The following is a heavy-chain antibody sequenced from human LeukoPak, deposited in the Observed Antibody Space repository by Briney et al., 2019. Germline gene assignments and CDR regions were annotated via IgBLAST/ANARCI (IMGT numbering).Heavy chain of an antibody. CDR1: GYTFTGYY. J-gene: IGHJ4*02. D-gene: IGHD5-12*01. CDR2: INPNSGGT. Sequence: ASVKVSCKASGYTFTGYYLHWVRQAPGQGLEWMGWINPNSGGTSYAQKFQGRVTITRNTSISTAYMELSSLRSEDTAVYYCARGAHGGYDWGQGTLVTVSS. V-gene: IGHV1-8*03. CDR3: ARGAHGGYD.